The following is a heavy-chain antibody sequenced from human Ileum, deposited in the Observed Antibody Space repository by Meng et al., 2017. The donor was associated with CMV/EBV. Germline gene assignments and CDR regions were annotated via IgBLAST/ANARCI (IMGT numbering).Heavy chain of an antibody. D-gene: IGHD3-3*01. CDR1: GFTFGIYA. J-gene: IGHJ4*02. V-gene: IGHV3-23*01. CDR3: AKGDFWSAHSD. Sequence: GESLKISCAASGFTFGIYAMTWVRQAPGKGLEWVSIIGTGGGAIEYEDSVKGRFTISRDNSKNTLYLQMNSLRAEDTAVYYCAKGDFWSAHSDWGQGTLVTVSS. CDR2: IGTGGGAI.